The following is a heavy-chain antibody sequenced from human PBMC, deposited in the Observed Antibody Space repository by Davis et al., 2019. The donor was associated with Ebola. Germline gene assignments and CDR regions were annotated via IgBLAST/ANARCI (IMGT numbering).Heavy chain of an antibody. CDR2: ISWNSDSI. CDR1: GFTFGDYA. D-gene: IGHD2-2*02. CDR3: AKGRTIPLALDF. J-gene: IGHJ4*02. V-gene: IGHV3-9*01. Sequence: SLKISCAASGFTFGDYAMHWVRQAPGKGLEWVSGISWNSDSIVYADSVKGRFTISRDNAKNSLYLQMNSLRGEDTALYYCAKGRTIPLALDFWGQGTIVTVSS.